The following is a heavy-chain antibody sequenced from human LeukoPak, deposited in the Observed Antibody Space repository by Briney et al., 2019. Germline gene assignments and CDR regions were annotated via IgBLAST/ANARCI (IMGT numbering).Heavy chain of an antibody. CDR2: IKQDGSEK. Sequence: PGGSLRLSCAASGFTFSSYTMNWVRQAPGKGLEWVANIKQDGSEKHYVDSVKGRFTISRDNAKNSMYLQMNSLRVEDTAVYYCVREANMWSWGQGTLVTVSS. D-gene: IGHD2-21*01. CDR1: GFTFSSYT. CDR3: VREANMWS. V-gene: IGHV3-7*03. J-gene: IGHJ5*02.